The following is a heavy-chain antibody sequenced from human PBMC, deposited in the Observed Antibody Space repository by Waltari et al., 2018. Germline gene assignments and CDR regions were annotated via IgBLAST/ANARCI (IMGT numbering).Heavy chain of an antibody. CDR3: ALDTGALWMDV. V-gene: IGHV1-46*01. CDR1: EYTFTSSY. CDR2: INPSGGST. D-gene: IGHD2-21*01. J-gene: IGHJ6*02. Sequence: QVQPVQSGAEVKKPGASVKISCKTSEYTFTSSYIHWVRQAPGQGLEWMGIINPSGGSTIYAQKCQGRVTMTRDTSTSTVYMELSSLRSEDTAVHYCALDTGALWMDVWGQGTTVTVSS.